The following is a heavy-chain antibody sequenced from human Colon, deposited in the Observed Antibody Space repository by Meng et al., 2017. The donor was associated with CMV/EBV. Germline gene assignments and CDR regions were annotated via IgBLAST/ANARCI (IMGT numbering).Heavy chain of an antibody. CDR3: ARVGGSGSYNFDY. Sequence: QVQLVESGGDLVKPGGSLRLSCAASGFTFSDYYMSWISEAPGKGLEWVSYISSTSSYINYADSVKGRFTISRDNAKNSLYLQMNSLRAEDTAVYYCARVGGSGSYNFDYWGQGTLVTVSS. V-gene: IGHV3-11*05. D-gene: IGHD3-10*01. CDR1: GFTFSDYY. J-gene: IGHJ4*02. CDR2: ISSTSSYI.